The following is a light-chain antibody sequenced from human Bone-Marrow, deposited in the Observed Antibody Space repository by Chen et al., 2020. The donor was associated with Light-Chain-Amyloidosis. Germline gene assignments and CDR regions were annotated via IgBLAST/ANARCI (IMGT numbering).Light chain of an antibody. V-gene: IGLV3-25*02. Sequence: SYELTQPPSVSVSPGQTARIPCSGDDLPTKYAYWYQQKPGQAPVLVVHRDTERPSGITERFSGSSSGTTATLTISGVQAEEEADYHCQSADSSGTYEVIFGGGTKLTVL. CDR3: QSADSSGTYEVI. J-gene: IGLJ2*01. CDR2: RDT. CDR1: DLPTKY.